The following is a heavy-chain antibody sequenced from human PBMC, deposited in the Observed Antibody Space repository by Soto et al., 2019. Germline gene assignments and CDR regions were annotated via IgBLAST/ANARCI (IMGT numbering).Heavy chain of an antibody. V-gene: IGHV3-53*01. J-gene: IGHJ4*02. CDR2: IYSGGYT. CDR1: GFTVSSNY. D-gene: IGHD6-25*01. Sequence: GSLRISCEVSGFTVSSNYMSWVRQAPGKGLEGVSVIYSGGYTANGDSVKGRFTISRDNSKNTLYPQMNSLREEDTAVYYCARGSAGHYNSWSLLDWGQGTLVTVSS. CDR3: ARGSAGHYNSWSLLD.